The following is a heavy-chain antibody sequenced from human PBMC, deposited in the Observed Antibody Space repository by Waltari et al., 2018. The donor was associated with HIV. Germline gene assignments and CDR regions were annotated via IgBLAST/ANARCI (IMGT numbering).Heavy chain of an antibody. J-gene: IGHJ4*02. CDR2: IYYSGSN. V-gene: IGHV4-39*01. Sequence: QLQLQESGPRLVKASEILSLTCTVSGASISSSAYYWGWIRQSPGKGLEWIGNIYYSGSNYYKPSIKSRVTVSVDTSKTQFSLKLSSVTAADTAIYYCARRNILASFDYWGQGTLVTVSS. CDR3: ARRNILASFDY. D-gene: IGHD1-26*01. CDR1: GASISSSAYY.